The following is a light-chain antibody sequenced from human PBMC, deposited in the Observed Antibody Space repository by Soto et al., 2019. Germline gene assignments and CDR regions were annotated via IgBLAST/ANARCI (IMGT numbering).Light chain of an antibody. Sequence: QVAQSGSSLSPGGGDRVTITCQASQDIRNYLAWYQQKPGNVPNLLIYDASNLATGVSARFSGSGSGTEFTFPLSSLQPEDIATYYCLQHENPRTFGQGTRLEIK. J-gene: IGKJ5*01. CDR3: LQHENPRT. CDR2: DAS. CDR1: QDIRNY. V-gene: IGKV1-33*01.